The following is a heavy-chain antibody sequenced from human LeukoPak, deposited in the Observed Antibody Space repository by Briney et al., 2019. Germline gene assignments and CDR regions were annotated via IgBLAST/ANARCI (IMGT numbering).Heavy chain of an antibody. CDR1: GFTFSSYW. Sequence: QSGGSLRLSCAASGFTFSSYWMSWVRQAPGKGLEWVANIKQDGSEKYYVDSVKGRFTISRDNAKNSLYLQMNSLRAEDTAVYYCAIEVGDYGDYLDYWGQGTLVTVSS. J-gene: IGHJ4*02. CDR3: AIEVGDYGDYLDY. CDR2: IKQDGSEK. D-gene: IGHD4-17*01. V-gene: IGHV3-7*01.